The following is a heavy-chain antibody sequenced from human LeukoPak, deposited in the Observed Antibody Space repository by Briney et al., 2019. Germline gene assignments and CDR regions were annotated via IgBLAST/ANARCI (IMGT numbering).Heavy chain of an antibody. CDR1: GFNFSRFD. CDR2: IGATGDT. Sequence: GGSLRLSCAAAGFNFSRFDMYWVRQVTGKGLEWVSGIGATGDTYYPGSVKGRFTISRDNSKNTLYLQMSSLRAEDTAVYYCVSPSYGSGSYELDYWGQGTLVTVSS. CDR3: VSPSYGSGSYELDY. V-gene: IGHV3-13*04. D-gene: IGHD3-10*01. J-gene: IGHJ4*02.